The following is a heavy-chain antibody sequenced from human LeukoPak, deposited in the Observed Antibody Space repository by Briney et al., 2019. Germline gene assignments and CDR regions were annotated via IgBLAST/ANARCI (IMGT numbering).Heavy chain of an antibody. V-gene: IGHV4-59*01. CDR1: GVSISSYY. Sequence: SETLSLTGTVSGVSISSYYWSWIRQPPGKGLEWIGYIYYSGSTNYNPSLKRRVTISVDTSKNQFSLKLSSVTAADTAVYYCARALNYDYYYYYYMDVWGKGTTVTISS. CDR2: IYYSGST. D-gene: IGHD1-7*01. CDR3: ARALNYDYYYYYYMDV. J-gene: IGHJ6*03.